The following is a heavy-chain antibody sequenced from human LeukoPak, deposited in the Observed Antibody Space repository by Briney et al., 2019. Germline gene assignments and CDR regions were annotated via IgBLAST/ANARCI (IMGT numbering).Heavy chain of an antibody. CDR1: GFTFSSYG. J-gene: IGHJ4*02. CDR3: AKDTTLTPQ. Sequence: GGTLRLSCAASGFTFSSYGMSWVRQAPGKGLEWVSGISGSGGTTYYADSVKGRFTISRDNSKNTLYLQMNSLRAEDTAVYYCAKDTTLTPQWGQGTLVTVSS. D-gene: IGHD4-17*01. V-gene: IGHV3-23*01. CDR2: ISGSGGTT.